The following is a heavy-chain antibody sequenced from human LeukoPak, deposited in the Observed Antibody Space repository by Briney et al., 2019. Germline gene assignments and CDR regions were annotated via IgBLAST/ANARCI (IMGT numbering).Heavy chain of an antibody. V-gene: IGHV3-48*01. D-gene: IGHD2-15*01. CDR2: ISSSSSTI. Sequence: GGSLRLSCAASGFTFSSYSMNWVRQAPGKGLEWVSYISSSSSTIYYADSVKGRFTISRDNAKNSLYLQMNSLRAEDTAVYYCARDGVAATFDYWGQGTLVTVSS. J-gene: IGHJ4*02. CDR1: GFTFSSYS. CDR3: ARDGVAATFDY.